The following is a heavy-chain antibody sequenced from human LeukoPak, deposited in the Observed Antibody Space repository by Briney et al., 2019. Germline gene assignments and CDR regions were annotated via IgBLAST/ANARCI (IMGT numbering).Heavy chain of an antibody. CDR3: ATCSGRSCFTFGFFDD. J-gene: IGHJ4*02. CDR1: GYTLTSYY. Sequence: ASVKVSCKASGYTLTSYYVHWVRQAPGQGLEWMGIINPSGGATNYAQKFQGRVTMTRDTSTSTVYMELSSLRSADTAVYYSATCSGRSCFTFGFFDDWGQGTLVTVSS. D-gene: IGHD2-15*01. V-gene: IGHV1-46*01. CDR2: INPSGGAT.